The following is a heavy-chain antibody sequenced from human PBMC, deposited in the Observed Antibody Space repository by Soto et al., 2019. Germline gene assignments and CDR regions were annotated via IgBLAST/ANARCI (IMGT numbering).Heavy chain of an antibody. CDR1: GFTFSSYA. D-gene: IGHD3-10*01. J-gene: IGHJ4*02. CDR3: AKGTLWFGETKADY. Sequence: EVQLLESGGGLVQPGGSLRLSCAASGFTFSSYAMSWVRQAPGKGLEWVSAISGSGGSTYYADSVKGRFTISRDNSKNTLNLQMSSLRPEATDVKDCAKGTLWFGETKADYWGQGTLVTVSS. CDR2: ISGSGGST. V-gene: IGHV3-23*01.